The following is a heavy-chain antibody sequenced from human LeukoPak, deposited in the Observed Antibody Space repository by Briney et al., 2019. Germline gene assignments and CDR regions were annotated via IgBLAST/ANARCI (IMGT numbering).Heavy chain of an antibody. V-gene: IGHV1-8*01. CDR2: MNPNSGNT. J-gene: IGHJ4*02. CDR1: GYTFTSYD. D-gene: IGHD2-21*02. CDR3: ARGPYQGVVTASVDY. Sequence: ASVTVSCKASGYTFTSYDINWVRQATGQGIEWMGLMNPNSGNTGYAQKFQGRVTMTRNTSISTAYMELSSLRSEDTAVYYCARGPYQGVVTASVDYWGQGTLVTVSS.